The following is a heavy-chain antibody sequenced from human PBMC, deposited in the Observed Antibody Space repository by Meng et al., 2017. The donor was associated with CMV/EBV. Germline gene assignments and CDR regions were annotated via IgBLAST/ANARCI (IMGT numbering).Heavy chain of an antibody. CDR2: IVVGSGNT. V-gene: IGHV1-58*02. CDR1: GYTFTGYY. Sequence: SVKVSCKASGYTFTGYYMHWVRQAPGQGLEWIGWIVVGSGNTNYAQKFQERVTITRDMSTSTAYMELSSLRSEDTAVYYCAAGEKAAAGSNLDYWGQGTLVTVSS. J-gene: IGHJ4*02. D-gene: IGHD6-13*01. CDR3: AAGEKAAAGSNLDY.